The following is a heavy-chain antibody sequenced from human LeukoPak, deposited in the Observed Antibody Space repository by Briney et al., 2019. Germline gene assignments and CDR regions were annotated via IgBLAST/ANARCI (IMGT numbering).Heavy chain of an antibody. Sequence: GGSLRLSCAASGFTFSSYAMSWVRQAPGKGLEWVSAISGSGDSTFYADSVKGRFTISRDNSKNTLYLQTNSLRAEDTAVYYCAKEGWVGATNWLHYWGQGTLVTVSS. CDR1: GFTFSSYA. CDR3: AKEGWVGATNWLHY. CDR2: ISGSGDST. D-gene: IGHD1-26*01. J-gene: IGHJ4*02. V-gene: IGHV3-23*01.